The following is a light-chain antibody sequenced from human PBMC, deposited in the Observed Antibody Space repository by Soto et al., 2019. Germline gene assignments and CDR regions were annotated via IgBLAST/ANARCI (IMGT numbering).Light chain of an antibody. J-gene: IGKJ2*01. Sequence: EIVMTQSPATLSVSPRERATLSCRASQSVSSNLAWYQQKPGQAPRLLIYGASTRATGIPARFSGCGSGTEFTLTITSLHSEDFAVNYCQQYNNWPPAFGQGTKLEIK. CDR2: GAS. CDR3: QQYNNWPPA. V-gene: IGKV3-15*01. CDR1: QSVSSN.